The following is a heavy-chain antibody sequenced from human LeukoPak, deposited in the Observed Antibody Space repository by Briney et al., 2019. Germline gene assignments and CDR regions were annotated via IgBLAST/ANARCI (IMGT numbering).Heavy chain of an antibody. D-gene: IGHD1-26*01. CDR2: INHSGST. CDR3: ARAFGSYPVIDY. CDR1: GGSFSGYY. J-gene: IGHJ4*02. V-gene: IGHV4-34*01. Sequence: TSETLSLTCAVYGGSFSGYYWSWIRQPPGKGLEWIGEINHSGSTNYNPSLKSRVTISVDTSKNLFSLKLSSVTAADTAVYYCARAFGSYPVIDYWGQGTLVTVSS.